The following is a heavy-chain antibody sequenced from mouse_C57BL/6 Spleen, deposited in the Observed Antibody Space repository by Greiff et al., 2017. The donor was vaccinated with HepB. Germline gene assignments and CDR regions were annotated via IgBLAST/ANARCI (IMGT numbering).Heavy chain of an antibody. J-gene: IGHJ3*01. CDR2: IHPNSGST. CDR3: ARWGARRAWFAY. CDR1: GYTFTSYW. D-gene: IGHD3-1*01. Sequence: QVQLQQPGAELVKPGASVKLSCKASGYTFTSYWMHWVKQRPGQGLEWIGMIHPNSGSTNYNEKFKSKATLTVDKSSSTAYMQLSSLTSEDSAVYYCARWGARRAWFAYWGQGTLVTVSA. V-gene: IGHV1-64*01.